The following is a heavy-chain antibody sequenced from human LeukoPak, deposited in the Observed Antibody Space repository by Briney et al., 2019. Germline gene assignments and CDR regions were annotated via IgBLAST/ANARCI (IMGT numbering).Heavy chain of an antibody. J-gene: IGHJ3*02. D-gene: IGHD2-2*01. CDR1: GGSISSYY. CDR3: ARGPPDCSSTSCYAFDAFDI. V-gene: IGHV4-59*01. Sequence: TSETLSLTCSVSGGSISSYYWSWIRQPPGKGLEWIGYIYYSGRTSYNPSLKSRVTISVDTSKNQFSLRLSSVTAADTAVYYCARGPPDCSSTSCYAFDAFDIWGQGTMVTVSS. CDR2: IYYSGRT.